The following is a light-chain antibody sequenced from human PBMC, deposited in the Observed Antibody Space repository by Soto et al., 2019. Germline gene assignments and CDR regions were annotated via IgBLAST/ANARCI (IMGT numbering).Light chain of an antibody. CDR1: QTISSW. CDR3: QQSFITPHT. V-gene: IGKV1-5*03. J-gene: IGKJ2*01. CDR2: KAS. Sequence: DIQMTQSPSTLSGSVGDRVTITCRASQTISSWLAWYQQKPGKAPKLLIYKASTLKSGVPSRFSGSGSGPDFTLTISSLQPEDFATYYCQQSFITPHTFGQGTKVDI.